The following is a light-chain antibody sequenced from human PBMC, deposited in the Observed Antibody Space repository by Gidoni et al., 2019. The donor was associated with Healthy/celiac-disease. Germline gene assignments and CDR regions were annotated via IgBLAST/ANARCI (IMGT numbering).Light chain of an antibody. Sequence: DIVLTQSPGTLSLSPGERATLSCRASQRVSSSYLAWYPQKPGQAPRLLIYGASSRATGIPDRFSGSGSGTDFTLTISRLEPEDFAVYYCQQYGSSPWTFGQGTKVEIK. J-gene: IGKJ1*01. V-gene: IGKV3-20*01. CDR1: QRVSSSY. CDR3: QQYGSSPWT. CDR2: GAS.